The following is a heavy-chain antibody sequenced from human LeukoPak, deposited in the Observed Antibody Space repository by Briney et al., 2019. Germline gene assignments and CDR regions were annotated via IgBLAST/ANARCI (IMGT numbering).Heavy chain of an antibody. D-gene: IGHD6-6*01. CDR3: ARVRRPEYSSSSYYYYMDV. V-gene: IGHV1-2*02. CDR2: INSNSGGT. CDR1: GYTFTGYY. Sequence: ASVKVSCKASGYTFTGYYIHWVRQAPGQGLEWMGWINSNSGGTNYAQKFQGRVTMTRDTSTTTAYMELNWLRSDDTAVYYCARVRRPEYSSSSYYYYMDVWGKGTTVTVSS. J-gene: IGHJ6*03.